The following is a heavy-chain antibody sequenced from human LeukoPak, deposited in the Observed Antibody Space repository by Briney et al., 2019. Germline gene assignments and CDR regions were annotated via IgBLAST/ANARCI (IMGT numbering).Heavy chain of an antibody. CDR1: GLSISNDW. V-gene: IGHV3-23*03. CDR3: AKGSTGGSSPNDF. Sequence: GGSLRLSCAASGLSISNDWMSWVRQAPGKGLEWVSSIGSGGSSTHYADSGKGWFTVSRDNSKNTLYLQMNSLRAEDTVVYYCAKGSTGGSSPNDFWGQGTLATVSS. J-gene: IGHJ4*02. D-gene: IGHD6-6*01. CDR2: IGSGGSST.